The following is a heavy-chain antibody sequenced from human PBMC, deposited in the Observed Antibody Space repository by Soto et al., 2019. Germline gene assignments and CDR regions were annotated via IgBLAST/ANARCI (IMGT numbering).Heavy chain of an antibody. CDR1: GFTFSSYA. D-gene: IGHD3-10*01. CDR3: AKDLKPKSITMVRGVTRFDP. Sequence: EVQLLESGGGLVQPGGSLRLSCAASGFTFSSYAMSWVRQSPGKGLEWVSATSGSGGSTYYADSVKVRFTISRDNSKNTLYLQMNSLRAEDTAVYYRAKDLKPKSITMVRGVTRFDPWGQGTLVTVSS. CDR2: TSGSGGST. V-gene: IGHV3-23*01. J-gene: IGHJ5*02.